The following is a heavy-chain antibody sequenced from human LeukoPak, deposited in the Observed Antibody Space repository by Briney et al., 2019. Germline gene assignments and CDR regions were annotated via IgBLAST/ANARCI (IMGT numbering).Heavy chain of an antibody. D-gene: IGHD2-15*01. CDR1: GFTFSDYY. Sequence: PGGSLRLSCTASGFTFSDYYMSWIRQAPGKGLEWVSFISSSGSTIYYADSMKGRFTISRDNAKNSVNLQMNSLRAEDTAVYYCARGLGYCSGGPWPRRSFDIWGQGTVVTVSS. CDR2: ISSSGSTI. CDR3: ARGLGYCSGGPWPRRSFDI. J-gene: IGHJ3*02. V-gene: IGHV3-11*01.